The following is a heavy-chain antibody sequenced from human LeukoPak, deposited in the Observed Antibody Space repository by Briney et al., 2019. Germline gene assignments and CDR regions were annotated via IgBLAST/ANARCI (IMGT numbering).Heavy chain of an antibody. D-gene: IGHD6-19*01. Sequence: SGGSLRLSCAGSGFTFCSSPMSWVRQAPGKGLEWVSSISVGSDYIYYADSVKGRFTVSRDNSKSTLYLQMNSLRAEDMAVYYCARIAVSGLWYFDLWGRGTLVTVSS. V-gene: IGHV3-23*01. CDR2: ISVGSDYI. CDR1: GFTFCSSP. J-gene: IGHJ2*01. CDR3: ARIAVSGLWYFDL.